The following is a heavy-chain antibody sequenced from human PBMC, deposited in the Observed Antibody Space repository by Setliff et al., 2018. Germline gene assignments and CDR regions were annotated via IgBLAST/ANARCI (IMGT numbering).Heavy chain of an antibody. V-gene: IGHV1-69*10. CDR1: GYTFTGYY. CDR3: ARDLEIATPLTY. CDR2: TIPILGIA. J-gene: IGHJ4*02. D-gene: IGHD1-26*01. Sequence: ASVKVSCKASGYTFTGYYMHWVRQAPGQGLEWMGGTIPILGIANYAQKFQGRVTITADESTSTAYMELSSLRSEDTAVYYCARDLEIATPLTYWGQGTLVTVSS.